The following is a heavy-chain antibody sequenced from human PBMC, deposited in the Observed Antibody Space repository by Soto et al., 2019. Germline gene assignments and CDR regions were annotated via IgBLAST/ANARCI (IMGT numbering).Heavy chain of an antibody. J-gene: IGHJ4*02. D-gene: IGHD1-20*01. CDR2: IYPGDSNT. V-gene: IGHV5-51*01. Sequence: PGEALKSSCEASGYSFSKYWIGWVRQMPGKGLDWMGTIYPGDSNTRYSPSFEGQVIISADRSISTTYLQWSSLNASDTAIYYCARAGITSRTFDFWGQGALVTVSS. CDR1: GYSFSKYW. CDR3: ARAGITSRTFDF.